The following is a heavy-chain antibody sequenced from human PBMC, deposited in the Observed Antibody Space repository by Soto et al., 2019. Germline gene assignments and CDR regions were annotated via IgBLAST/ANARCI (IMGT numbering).Heavy chain of an antibody. V-gene: IGHV4-34*01. J-gene: IGHJ6*02. CDR3: ARGRDIVVVTAILV. CDR1: GGSFSGYY. D-gene: IGHD2-21*02. CDR2: INHSGST. Sequence: QVQLQQWGAGLLKPSETPSLTCAVYGGSFSGYYWSWIRQPPGKGLEWIGEINHSGSTNYNPSLKSRVTISVDTSKNQFSLKLSSVTAADTAVYYCARGRDIVVVTAILVWGQGTTVTVSS.